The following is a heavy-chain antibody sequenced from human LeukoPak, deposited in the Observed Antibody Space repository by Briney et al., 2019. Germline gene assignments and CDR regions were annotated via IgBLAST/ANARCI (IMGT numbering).Heavy chain of an antibody. J-gene: IGHJ4*02. CDR3: AKSGCSSSSCPGFL. Sequence: SQTLSLTCTVSGGSISSGYNYWSWIRQPAGKGLEWIGRIYTSGTTNYNPSLKSRVTISQDTSNNQFSLKLRSVTAADTAVYYCAKSGCSSSSCPGFLWDQGTLVTVSS. V-gene: IGHV4-61*02. D-gene: IGHD2-2*01. CDR1: GGSISSGYNY. CDR2: IYTSGTT.